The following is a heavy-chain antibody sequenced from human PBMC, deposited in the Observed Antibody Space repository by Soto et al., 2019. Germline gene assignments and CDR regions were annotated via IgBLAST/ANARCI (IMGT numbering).Heavy chain of an antibody. CDR1: GFTFSDYY. CDR3: ASRGEYCSSTSRYPHDAFDI. J-gene: IGHJ3*02. Sequence: KPGGSLRLSCAASGFTFSDYYMSWIRQAPGKXLEWVSYISSSGSTIYYADSVKGRFTISRDNAKNSLYLQMNSLRAEDTAVYYCASRGEYCSSTSRYPHDAFDIWGQGTMVTVSS. D-gene: IGHD2-2*01. CDR2: ISSSGSTI. V-gene: IGHV3-11*01.